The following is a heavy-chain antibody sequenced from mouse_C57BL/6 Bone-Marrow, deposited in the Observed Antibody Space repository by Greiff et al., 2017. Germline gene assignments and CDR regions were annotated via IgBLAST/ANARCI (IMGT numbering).Heavy chain of an antibody. CDR2: FHHYNDDT. D-gene: IGHD5-1*01. J-gene: IGHJ2*01. Sequence: VQLQQSGAELVKPGASVKMSCKASGYTFTTYPIEWMKQNHGKSLEWIGNFHHYNDDTKYNEKFKGKATLTVEKASNTVYLALSRLTSDDSAVYYCARSSTFLYYFDYWGQGTTLTVSS. CDR1: GYTFTTYP. CDR3: ARSSTFLYYFDY. V-gene: IGHV1-47*01.